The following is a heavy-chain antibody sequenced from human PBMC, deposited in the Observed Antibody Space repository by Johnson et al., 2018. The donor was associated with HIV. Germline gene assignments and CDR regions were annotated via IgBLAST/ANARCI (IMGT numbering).Heavy chain of an antibody. CDR2: ISDSGGRT. D-gene: IGHD6-19*01. Sequence: MQLVESGGGLVQPGGSLRLSCAASGFTFSTNAMSWVRQAPGKGLEWVSGISDSGGRTDYADSVKGRFSISRDNSKNTLYLQMNSLRAEDTAIYYCAKDMPYSSEWSDAFDVWGQGTIVSVSS. J-gene: IGHJ3*01. CDR3: AKDMPYSSEWSDAFDV. V-gene: IGHV3-23*04. CDR1: GFTFSTNA.